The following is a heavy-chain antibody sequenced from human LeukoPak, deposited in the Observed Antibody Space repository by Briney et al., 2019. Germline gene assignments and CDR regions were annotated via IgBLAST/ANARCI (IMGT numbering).Heavy chain of an antibody. CDR1: GYTFTSYA. CDR3: ARKYSGSYYPYFDY. D-gene: IGHD1-26*01. CDR2: INAGNGNT. V-gene: IGHV1-3*01. Sequence: GASVKVSCKASGYTFTSYAMHWVRQAPGQRLEWMGWINAGNGNTKYSQKFQGRVTITRDTSASTAYMELSSLRSEDTAVYYCARKYSGSYYPYFDYWGQGTLVTVSS. J-gene: IGHJ4*02.